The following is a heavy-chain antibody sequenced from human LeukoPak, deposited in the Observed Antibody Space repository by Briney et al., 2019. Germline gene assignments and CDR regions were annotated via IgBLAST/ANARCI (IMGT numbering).Heavy chain of an antibody. D-gene: IGHD1-20*01. CDR3: ARFKWNDGTSIDY. CDR1: GGSISSGGYY. V-gene: IGHV4-31*03. Sequence: PSETLSLTCTVSGGSISSGGYYWSWIRQHPGTGLEWIGYIYYSGSTYYNPSLKSRVTISVDTSKNQFSLKLSSVTAADTAVYYCARFKWNDGTSIDYWGQGTLVTVSS. J-gene: IGHJ4*02. CDR2: IYYSGST.